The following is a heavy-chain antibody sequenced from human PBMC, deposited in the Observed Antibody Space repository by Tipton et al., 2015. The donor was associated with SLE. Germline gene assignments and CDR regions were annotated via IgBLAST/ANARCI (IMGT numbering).Heavy chain of an antibody. CDR1: GHSISDGYY. D-gene: IGHD5-18*01. CDR3: ARRRGYSFGYPFDY. J-gene: IGHJ4*02. V-gene: IGHV4-38-2*01. Sequence: TLSLTCAVSGHSISDGYYWAWMRQSPGKGLELICYIYQSGTTNYTPSLRGRVTISVDRSKNQFSLKLTSVTAADTAMYYCARRRGYSFGYPFDYWGQGTLVTVSS. CDR2: IYQSGTT.